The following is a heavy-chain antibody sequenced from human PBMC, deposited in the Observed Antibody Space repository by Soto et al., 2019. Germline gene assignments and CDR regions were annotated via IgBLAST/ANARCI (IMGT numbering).Heavy chain of an antibody. J-gene: IGHJ4*02. D-gene: IGHD2-2*01. CDR3: AREDSIIIPAVSDF. V-gene: IGHV3-21*01. CDR2: VSKSDYT. CDR1: GFTFNNYG. Sequence: PWGSLSLACACSGFTFNNYGINLFRQSPGKGLEWVSSVSKSDYTYYSDSVKGRFTISRDNAKNSVSLQMNTLRAEDTAVYYCAREDSIIIPAVSDFWGQGTLVTVSS.